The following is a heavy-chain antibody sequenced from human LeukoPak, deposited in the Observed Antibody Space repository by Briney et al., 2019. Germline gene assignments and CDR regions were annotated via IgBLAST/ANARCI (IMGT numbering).Heavy chain of an antibody. CDR3: ASLSVSSRDY. D-gene: IGHD2/OR15-2a*01. CDR2: ISSSSSTI. V-gene: IGHV3-48*01. Sequence: GGSLRLSCAASGFTFSTYSMNWVRQAPGKGLEWVSYISSSSSTIYYADSVKGRSTISRDNAKNSLYLQMNSLRAEDTAVYYCASLSVSSRDYWGQGTLVTVSS. J-gene: IGHJ4*02. CDR1: GFTFSTYS.